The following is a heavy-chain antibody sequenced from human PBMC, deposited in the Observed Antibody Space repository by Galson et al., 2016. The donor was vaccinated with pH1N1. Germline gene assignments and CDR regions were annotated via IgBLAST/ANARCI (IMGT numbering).Heavy chain of an antibody. Sequence: SLRLSCAASGFTLGDFYMDWVRQAPGKGLEWVGRITKRPEDYSTQEAASVEGRFTISRDDSKNLLYLQMNSLKTEDTAVYYCTRENHHKFDYWGQGTLVTVSS. J-gene: IGHJ4*02. V-gene: IGHV3-72*01. CDR2: ITKRPEDYST. CDR3: TRENHHKFDY. CDR1: GFTLGDFY.